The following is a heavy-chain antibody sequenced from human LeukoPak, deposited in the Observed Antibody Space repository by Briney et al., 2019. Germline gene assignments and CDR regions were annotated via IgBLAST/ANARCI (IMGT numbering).Heavy chain of an antibody. V-gene: IGHV4-34*01. CDR1: GESFSGYY. Sequence: PSETLSLTCAVYGESFSGYYWSWSRQPPGKGLEWIGEINHSGSTNYNPSLKSRVTISVDTSKNQFSLKLTSVTAADTAVYYCARHSRTYYDILTGPYGGYFDYWGQRTLVTVSS. J-gene: IGHJ4*02. D-gene: IGHD3-9*01. CDR3: ARHSRTYYDILTGPYGGYFDY. CDR2: INHSGST.